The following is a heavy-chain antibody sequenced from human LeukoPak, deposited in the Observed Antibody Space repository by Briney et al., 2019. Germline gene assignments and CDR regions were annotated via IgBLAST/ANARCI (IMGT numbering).Heavy chain of an antibody. CDR1: GGSISSYY. D-gene: IGHD6-19*01. Sequence: SETLSLTCTVSGGSISSYYWSWIRQPAGKGLEWIGRIYTSGSTNYNPSLKSRVTMSVDTSKNQFSLKLSSVTAADTAVYYCARGPNSSGWYFRGRAFDIWGQGKMITVSS. CDR3: ARGPNSSGWYFRGRAFDI. V-gene: IGHV4-4*07. J-gene: IGHJ3*02. CDR2: IYTSGST.